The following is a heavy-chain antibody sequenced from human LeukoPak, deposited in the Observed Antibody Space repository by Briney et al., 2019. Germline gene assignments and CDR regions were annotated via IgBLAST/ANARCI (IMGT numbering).Heavy chain of an antibody. V-gene: IGHV3-7*01. CDR3: ARLVKGSDYFDY. CDR1: GFTFSTYW. Sequence: GGSLRLSCAASGFTFSTYWMSWVRQAPGKGLEWVANIKTDGSETHYVDSVKGRFTISRDNAKNSLYLQINSPRAEDTAVYYCARLVKGSDYFDYWGQGTLVTVSS. CDR2: IKTDGSET. J-gene: IGHJ4*02. D-gene: IGHD3-9*01.